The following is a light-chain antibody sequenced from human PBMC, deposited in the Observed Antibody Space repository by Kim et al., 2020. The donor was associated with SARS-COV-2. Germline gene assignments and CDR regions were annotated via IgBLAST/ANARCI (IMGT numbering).Light chain of an antibody. Sequence: SESVGDTVTITCRASQSITKHLNWYQQKPGKVPNLLMYGASSLQGGVSSRFSGSGSGTDFTLTIRSLQSEDFATYYCQQSYSTPYTFGQGTKLEI. V-gene: IGKV1-39*01. CDR3: QQSYSTPYT. CDR2: GAS. CDR1: QSITKH. J-gene: IGKJ2*01.